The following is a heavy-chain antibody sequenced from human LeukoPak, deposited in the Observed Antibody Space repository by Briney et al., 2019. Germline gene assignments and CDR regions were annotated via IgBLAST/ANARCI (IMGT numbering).Heavy chain of an antibody. D-gene: IGHD1-14*01. V-gene: IGHV1-24*01. Sequence: ASVKVSCKVSGYTLTELSMHCVRQAPGKGREGRGGFDPEDGETIYAQTFQGRVTMTEDTSTDTAYMELRSLRSVYTAVLYCAILGFNRNLDYRGQGTLVTVSS. J-gene: IGHJ4*02. CDR1: GYTLTELS. CDR2: FDPEDGET. CDR3: AILGFNRNLDY.